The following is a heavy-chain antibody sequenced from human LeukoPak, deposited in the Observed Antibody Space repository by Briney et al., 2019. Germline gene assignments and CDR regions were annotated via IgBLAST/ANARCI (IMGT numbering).Heavy chain of an antibody. Sequence: GGSLRLSCAASGFTFSDHYMTWLRQAPGKGLEAISYISHNGETKYYADSVKGRLSISRDNAKSSLYLQMNSLRVEDTAVYYCARDRHGYLDYWGQGTLVTVSS. CDR1: GFTFSDHY. CDR3: ARDRHGYLDY. V-gene: IGHV3-11*01. D-gene: IGHD6-13*01. CDR2: ISHNGETK. J-gene: IGHJ4*02.